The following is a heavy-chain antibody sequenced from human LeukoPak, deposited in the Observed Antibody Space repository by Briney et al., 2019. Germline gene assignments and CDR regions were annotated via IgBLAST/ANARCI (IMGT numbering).Heavy chain of an antibody. CDR2: ISSGDSAR. V-gene: IGHV3-21*01. CDR3: ARQCSITSCL. D-gene: IGHD2-2*01. CDR1: GFTFSNHY. Sequence: GGSLRLSCAASGFTFSNHYMNWVRQAPGKGLEWVSSISSGDSARYYADSVKGRFTISRDNAKSSLYLQMNSLRAEDTAVYYCARQCSITSCLWGQGTLVTVSS. J-gene: IGHJ1*01.